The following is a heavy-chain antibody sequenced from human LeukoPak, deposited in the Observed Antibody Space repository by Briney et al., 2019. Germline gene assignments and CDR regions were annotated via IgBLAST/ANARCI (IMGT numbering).Heavy chain of an antibody. Sequence: PGGSLRLSCAASGFTFSSYSMNWVRQAPGKGLEWVSSISSSSSYIYYADSVKGRFTISRDNAKNSLHLQTNSLSAEDTAVYYCASRSINWYRGNNWFDPWGQGTLVTVSS. J-gene: IGHJ5*02. CDR2: ISSSSSYI. CDR1: GFTFSSYS. D-gene: IGHD1-26*01. CDR3: ASRSINWYRGNNWFDP. V-gene: IGHV3-21*01.